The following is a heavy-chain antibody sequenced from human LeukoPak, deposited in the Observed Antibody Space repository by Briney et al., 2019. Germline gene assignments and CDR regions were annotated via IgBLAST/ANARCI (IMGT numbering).Heavy chain of an antibody. CDR1: GGSISSYY. Sequence: SETLSLTCTVSGGSISSYYWSWIRQPPGKRLEWIGYIYYSGSTNYNPSLKSRVTISVDTSKNQFSLKLSSVTAADTAVYYCARARGDAIDYWGQGTLVTVSS. J-gene: IGHJ4*02. V-gene: IGHV4-59*01. D-gene: IGHD4-17*01. CDR2: IYYSGST. CDR3: ARARGDAIDY.